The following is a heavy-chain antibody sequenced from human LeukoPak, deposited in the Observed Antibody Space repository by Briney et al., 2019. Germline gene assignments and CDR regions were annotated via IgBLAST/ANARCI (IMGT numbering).Heavy chain of an antibody. CDR1: GGSISSYY. CDR2: IYTSGST. CDR3: ARGGFSFLEYIYYYYMDV. V-gene: IGHV4-4*07. Sequence: SETLSLTCTVSGGSISSYYWSWIRQPAGKGLEWIGRIYTSGSTNYNPSLKSRVTMSVDTSKNQLSLKLSSVTAADTAVYYCARGGFSFLEYIYYYYMDVWGKGTTVTVCS. J-gene: IGHJ6*03. D-gene: IGHD3-3*01.